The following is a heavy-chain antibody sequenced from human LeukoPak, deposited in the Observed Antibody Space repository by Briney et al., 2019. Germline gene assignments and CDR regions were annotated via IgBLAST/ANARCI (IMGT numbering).Heavy chain of an antibody. CDR2: IYYSGST. J-gene: IGHJ4*02. V-gene: IGHV4-59*08. D-gene: IGHD1-26*01. CDR1: GGSISSYY. CDR3: ARDAIVGATSGTLVY. Sequence: PSETLSLTCTVSGGSISSYYWSWIRQPPGEGLEWIGYIYYSGSTNYNPSLKSRVTISVDTSKNQFSLKLSSVTAADTAVYYCARDAIVGATSGTLVYWGQGTLVTVSS.